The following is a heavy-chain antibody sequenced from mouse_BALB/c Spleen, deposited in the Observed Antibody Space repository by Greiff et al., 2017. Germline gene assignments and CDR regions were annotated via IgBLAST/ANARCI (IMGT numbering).Heavy chain of an antibody. J-gene: IGHJ3*01. Sequence: VQGVESGPELVKPGASVRISCKASGYTFTSYYIHWVKQRPGQGLEWIGWIYPGNVNTKYNEKFKGKATLTADKSSSTAYMQLSSLTSEDSAVYFCAREGFAYWGQGTLVTVSA. CDR2: IYPGNVNT. CDR3: AREGFAY. CDR1: GYTFTSYY. V-gene: IGHV1S56*01.